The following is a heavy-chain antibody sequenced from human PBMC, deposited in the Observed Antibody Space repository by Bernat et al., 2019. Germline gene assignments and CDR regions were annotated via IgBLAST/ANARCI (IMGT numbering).Heavy chain of an antibody. J-gene: IGHJ4*02. CDR2: VYYNGNI. CDR1: GDSMSSGDFY. Sequence: QVQLQESGPGLVKPSQTLSLTCTVSGDSMSSGDFYWNWIRQHPGKGLEWIGFVYYNGNIYYSPSLKGRVRLSIDTSQNQFSVTLYSVTAADTAVYYCARGGPYGESADGGQGTLVTVSS. V-gene: IGHV4-31*02. D-gene: IGHD4-17*01. CDR3: ARGGPYGESAD.